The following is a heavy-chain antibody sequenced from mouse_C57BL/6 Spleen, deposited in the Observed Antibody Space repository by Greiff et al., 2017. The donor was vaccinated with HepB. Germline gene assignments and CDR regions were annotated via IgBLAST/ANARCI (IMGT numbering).Heavy chain of an antibody. CDR2: IWGGGST. V-gene: IGHV2-9*01. J-gene: IGHJ4*01. D-gene: IGHD4-1*01. CDR1: GFSFTSYG. Sequence: VKLMESGPGLVAPSQRLSITCTVSGFSFTSYGVDWVRQPPGKGLEWLGVIWGGGSTNYNSALMSRLSISKDNSKSQVFLKMNSLQTDDTAMYYSAKHSNWDEGYAMDYWGQGTSVTVSS. CDR3: AKHSNWDEGYAMDY.